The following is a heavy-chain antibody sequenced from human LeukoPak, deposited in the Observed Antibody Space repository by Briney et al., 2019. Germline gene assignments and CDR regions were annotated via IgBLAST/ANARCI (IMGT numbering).Heavy chain of an antibody. CDR3: ASLVYCSSTSCYNYYYYYMDV. CDR1: GGSISSSSYY. D-gene: IGHD2-2*02. Sequence: SETLSLTCTVSGGSISSSSYYWGWIRQPPGKGLEWIGSIYYSGSTYYNPSPKSRVTISVDTSKNQFSLKLSSVTAADTAVYYCASLVYCSSTSCYNYYYYYMDVWGKGTTVTVSS. V-gene: IGHV4-39*01. J-gene: IGHJ6*03. CDR2: IYYSGST.